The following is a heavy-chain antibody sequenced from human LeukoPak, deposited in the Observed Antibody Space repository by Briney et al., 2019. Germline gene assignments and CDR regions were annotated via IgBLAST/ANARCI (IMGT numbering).Heavy chain of an antibody. CDR2: INHSGST. D-gene: IGHD4-23*01. J-gene: IGHJ4*02. V-gene: IGHV4-34*01. Sequence: PSETLSLTCTVSGYSINSGYYWSWIRQPPGKGLEWIGEINHSGSTNYNPSLKSRVTISVDTSKNQFSLKLSSVTAADTAVYYCAIEDYGGNYDYWGQGTLVTVSS. CDR3: AIEDYGGNYDY. CDR1: GYSINSGYY.